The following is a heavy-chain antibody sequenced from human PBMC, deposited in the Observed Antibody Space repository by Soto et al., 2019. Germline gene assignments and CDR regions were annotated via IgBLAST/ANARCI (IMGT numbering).Heavy chain of an antibody. J-gene: IGHJ5*02. CDR2: INSDGSST. V-gene: IGHV3-74*01. CDR1: GFTFSSYW. CDR3: ISHFYCSSTSCYNGNWFDP. Sequence: GGSLSLSCAASGFTFSSYWMHWVRQAPGKGLVWVSRINSDGSSTSYADSVKGRFTISRDNAKNTLYLQMNSLRVEDTAVYYFISHFYCSSTSCYNGNWFDPWGQGTLVTVSS. D-gene: IGHD2-2*02.